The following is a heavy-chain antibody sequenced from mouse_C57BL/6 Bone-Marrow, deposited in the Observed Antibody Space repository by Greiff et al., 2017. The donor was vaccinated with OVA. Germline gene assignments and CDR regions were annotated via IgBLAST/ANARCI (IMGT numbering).Heavy chain of an antibody. Sequence: EVQLQQSGAELVRPGASVKLSCTASGFNIKDDYMHWVKQRPEQGLEWIGWIDPENGDTEYASKFQGKATITADTSSNTAYLQLSSLTSEDTAVYYCTPSTVGDYWGQGTTLTVSS. CDR3: TPSTVGDY. V-gene: IGHV14-4*01. D-gene: IGHD1-1*01. CDR2: IDPENGDT. CDR1: GFNIKDDY. J-gene: IGHJ2*01.